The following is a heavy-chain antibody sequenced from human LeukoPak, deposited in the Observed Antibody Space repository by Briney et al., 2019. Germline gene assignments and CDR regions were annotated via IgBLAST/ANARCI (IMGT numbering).Heavy chain of an antibody. CDR1: GYTFTGYY. V-gene: IGHV1-2*02. CDR3: ARDSWFGELLFDY. J-gene: IGHJ4*02. CDR2: INPNSGGT. Sequence: ASVKVSCKASGYTFTGYYMHWVRQAPGQGLEWMGWINPNSGGTNYAQKFQGRVTMTRDTSISTAYMELSRLRSDDTAVYYCARDSWFGELLFDYWGQGTLVTVSS. D-gene: IGHD3-10*01.